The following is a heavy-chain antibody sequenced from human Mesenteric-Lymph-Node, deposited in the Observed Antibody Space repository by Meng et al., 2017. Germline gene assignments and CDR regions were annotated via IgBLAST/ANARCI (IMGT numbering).Heavy chain of an antibody. Sequence: QLQLQESGPGLVKPSETLSLTCTVSGGSISSYYWSWIRQPPGKGLEWIGYIYYSGSTNYNPSLRSRVTISVDTSKNQFSLKLSSVTAADTAVYYCARVGWRQWSFDLWGRGTLVTVSS. V-gene: IGHV4-59*01. CDR1: GGSISSYY. CDR3: ARVGWRQWSFDL. D-gene: IGHD5-18*01. CDR2: IYYSGST. J-gene: IGHJ2*01.